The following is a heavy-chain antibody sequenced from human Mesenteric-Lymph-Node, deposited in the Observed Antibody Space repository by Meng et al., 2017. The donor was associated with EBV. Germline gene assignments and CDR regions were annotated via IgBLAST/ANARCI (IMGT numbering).Heavy chain of an antibody. CDR1: GYTFSNYG. Sequence: QLQLGTSGHEVKKPWASVKVACKGSGYTFSNYGTCWVRQAPGQGLEWMGWISAYNGDTYYAQRFQGRVTMTTDTSASTAYMELRSLRFDDTAVYYCARDRGLERNDGIDYWGQGTLVTVSS. CDR3: ARDRGLERNDGIDY. V-gene: IGHV1-18*01. D-gene: IGHD1-1*01. J-gene: IGHJ4*02. CDR2: ISAYNGDT.